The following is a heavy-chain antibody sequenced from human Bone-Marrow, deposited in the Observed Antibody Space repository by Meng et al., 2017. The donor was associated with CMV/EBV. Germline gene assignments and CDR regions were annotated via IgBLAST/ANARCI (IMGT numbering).Heavy chain of an antibody. CDR3: AKERITGTTDYYGMDV. Sequence: GESLKISCAASGFTFSSYEMNWVRQAPGKGLEWVSYISSSGSTIYYADSVKGRFTISRDNSKNTLYLQMNSLRAEDTAVYYCAKERITGTTDYYGMDVWGQGTTVTVSS. J-gene: IGHJ6*02. V-gene: IGHV3-48*03. CDR1: GFTFSSYE. D-gene: IGHD1-7*01. CDR2: ISSSGSTI.